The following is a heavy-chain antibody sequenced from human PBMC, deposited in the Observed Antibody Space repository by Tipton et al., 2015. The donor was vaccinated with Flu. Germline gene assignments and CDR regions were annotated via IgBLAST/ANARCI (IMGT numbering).Heavy chain of an antibody. Sequence: SLRLSCAASGFTFSSYGIHWVRQAPGKGLEWVAVIWYDGSNKYYADSVKGRFTISRDNSKNTLYLQMNSLRAEDTAVYYCARGGTYSSSSEDDYWGQGTLVTVSS. V-gene: IGHV3-33*01. CDR2: IWYDGSNK. CDR3: ARGGTYSSSSEDDY. D-gene: IGHD6-6*01. J-gene: IGHJ4*02. CDR1: GFTFSSYG.